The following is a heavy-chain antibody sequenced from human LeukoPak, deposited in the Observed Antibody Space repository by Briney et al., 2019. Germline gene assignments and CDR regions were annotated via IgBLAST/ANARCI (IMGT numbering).Heavy chain of an antibody. CDR1: GFTFDSYV. CDR3: ARAPATNEWRCMDY. CDR2: ISGSGGST. J-gene: IGHJ4*02. Sequence: GGSLRLSCAASGFTFDSYVMSWVRQAPGKGLEWVSAISGSGGSTYYADSVKGRFTISRDNSKNTLYLQMNSLRAEDTAVYYCARAPATNEWRCMDYWGQGSLVTVSS. D-gene: IGHD2-8*02. V-gene: IGHV3-23*01.